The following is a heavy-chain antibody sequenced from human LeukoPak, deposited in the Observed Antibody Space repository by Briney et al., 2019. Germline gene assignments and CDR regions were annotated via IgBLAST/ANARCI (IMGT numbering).Heavy chain of an antibody. V-gene: IGHV4-39*01. CDR2: IYYSGST. Sequence: PSETLSLTCTVSGGSISSYYWGWIRQPPGKGLEWIGSIYYSGSTYYNPSLKSRVTISVDTSKNQFSLKLSSVTAADTAVYYCARQGIAAALVGIEEGWFDPWGQGTLVTVSS. J-gene: IGHJ5*02. CDR1: GGSISSYY. CDR3: ARQGIAAALVGIEEGWFDP. D-gene: IGHD6-13*01.